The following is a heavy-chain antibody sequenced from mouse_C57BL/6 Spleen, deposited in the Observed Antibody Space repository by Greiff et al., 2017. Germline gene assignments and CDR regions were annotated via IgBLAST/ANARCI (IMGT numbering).Heavy chain of an antibody. J-gene: IGHJ4*01. D-gene: IGHD3-1*01. CDR2: IHPNSGST. CDR3: ARGGLPWGAMDY. CDR1: GYTFTSYW. Sequence: QVQLQQPGAELVKPGASVKLSCKASGYTFTSYWMHWVKQRPGQGLEWIGMIHPNSGSTNYNEKFKSKATLTVDKSSSTAYMQLSSLTSEDTAVYYCARGGLPWGAMDYWGQGTSVTVSS. V-gene: IGHV1-64*01.